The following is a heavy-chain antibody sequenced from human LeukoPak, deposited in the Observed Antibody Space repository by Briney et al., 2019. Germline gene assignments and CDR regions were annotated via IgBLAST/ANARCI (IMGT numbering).Heavy chain of an antibody. J-gene: IGHJ4*02. V-gene: IGHV3-7*01. CDR3: ARDRGTYYYDSSGFYNTYYFDY. D-gene: IGHD3-22*01. Sequence: PGGSLRLSCAASGFTFSSYWVSWVRQAPGKGLEWVANIKQDGSEKYYVDSVKGRFTISRDNAKNSLYLQMNSLRAEDTAVYYCARDRGTYYYDSSGFYNTYYFDYWGQGTLVTVSS. CDR1: GFTFSSYW. CDR2: IKQDGSEK.